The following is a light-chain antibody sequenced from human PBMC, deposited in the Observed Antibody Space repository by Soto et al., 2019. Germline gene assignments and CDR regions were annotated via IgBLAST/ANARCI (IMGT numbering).Light chain of an antibody. Sequence: QSALTQPASVSGSPGQSITISCTGTSSDVGGYNYVSWYQQHPGKAPKLMIYEVSKWPSGVSNRFSGSKSGNTASLTISGLKAEDEADYYCSSYTSIGTVLFGGGTKLTVL. V-gene: IGLV2-14*01. J-gene: IGLJ2*01. CDR3: SSYTSIGTVL. CDR1: SSDVGGYNY. CDR2: EVS.